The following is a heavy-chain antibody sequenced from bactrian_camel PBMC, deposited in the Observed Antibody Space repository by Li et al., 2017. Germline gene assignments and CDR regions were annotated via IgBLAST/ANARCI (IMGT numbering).Heavy chain of an antibody. CDR3: AALTRGGGTAYPLDKNEYRA. V-gene: IGHV3S63*01. J-gene: IGHJ4*01. Sequence: HVQLVESGGGSVQSGGSLRLSCVASAFSIGTYCMGWFRQAPGKEREGVARIYTSTGRNRTYYHDSVQGRFVISVNNAKNTLVLQMNKLKPEDTGMYYCAALTRGGGTAYPLDKNEYRAWGQGTQVTVS. CDR1: AFSIGTYC. D-gene: IGHD7*01. CDR2: IYTSTGRNRT.